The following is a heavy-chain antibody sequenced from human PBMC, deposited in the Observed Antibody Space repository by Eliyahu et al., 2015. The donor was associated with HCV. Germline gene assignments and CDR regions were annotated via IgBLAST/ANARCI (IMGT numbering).Heavy chain of an antibody. CDR1: GGXIXPXY. CDR2: IHYSGST. Sequence: QVQLQESGPGLVKPSETLSLTCTVSGGXIXPXYWXWIRQPPGKGLEWIGYIHYSGSTNYNPSLKSRVTMSVDTSKNQFSLNLTSVTAADTAVFYCASGGGGIAVAGTGGWFDPWGQGTLVTVSS. CDR3: ASGGGGIAVAGTGGWFDP. J-gene: IGHJ5*02. D-gene: IGHD6-19*01. V-gene: IGHV4-59*01.